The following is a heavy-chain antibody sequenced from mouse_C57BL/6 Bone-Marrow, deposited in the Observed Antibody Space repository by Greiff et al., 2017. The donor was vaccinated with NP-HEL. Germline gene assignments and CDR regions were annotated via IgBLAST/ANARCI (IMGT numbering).Heavy chain of an antibody. CDR3: ARGAY. Sequence: VQLQQSGAELVKPGASVKISCTASGYEFSNYWMNWVKQRPGKGLEWIGQIYPGDGDTNYNGKFKDKATLTADKSSSTAYMQLSRLTSEDSAVDFCARGAYWGQGTLVTVSA. V-gene: IGHV1-80*01. CDR1: GYEFSNYW. J-gene: IGHJ3*01. CDR2: IYPGDGDT.